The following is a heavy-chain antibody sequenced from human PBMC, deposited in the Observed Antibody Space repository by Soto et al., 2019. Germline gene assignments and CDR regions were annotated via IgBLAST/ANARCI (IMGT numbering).Heavy chain of an antibody. D-gene: IGHD3-3*01. Sequence: QVQLVQSGAEVKKPGSSVKVSCKASGGTFSSYAISWVRQAPGQGLEWMGGIIPIFGTANYAQKFQGRVTITADESTSTAYMELSSLRSEDTAVYYCATSGEDERIHVLRFSEWNIDYWGQGTLVTVSS. CDR3: ATSGEDERIHVLRFSEWNIDY. J-gene: IGHJ4*02. CDR1: GGTFSSYA. V-gene: IGHV1-69*01. CDR2: IIPIFGTA.